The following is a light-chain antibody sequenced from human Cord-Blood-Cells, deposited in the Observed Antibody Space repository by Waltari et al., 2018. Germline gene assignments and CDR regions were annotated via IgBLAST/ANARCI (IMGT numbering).Light chain of an antibody. V-gene: IGLV1-47*01. CDR3: AAWDDSLGCWV. J-gene: IGLJ3*02. Sequence: QSVLTQPPSASGTPGQRVTISCSGSSSNIGSNYVYWYQQLPGPAPKHLIYRNKPRPSGAPVRFSGAYSGTSASLAISGLRSEDEADYYWAAWDDSLGCWVFGGGTKLTVL. CDR2: RNK. CDR1: SSNIGSNY.